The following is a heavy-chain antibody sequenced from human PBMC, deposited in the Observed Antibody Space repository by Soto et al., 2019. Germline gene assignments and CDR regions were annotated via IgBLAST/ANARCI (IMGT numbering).Heavy chain of an antibody. CDR3: AIRSYRPHDY. CDR1: GFTFSTYA. J-gene: IGHJ4*02. Sequence: EVQLLESGGGLVQPGGSLRLSCAASGFTFSTYAMSWVRQAPGKGLEWVSAISGSGDTTYYANSVKGRFTISRDNSKNTLYLQMNSLRAEDTAVDYCAIRSYRPHDYWGQGTLVTVSS. V-gene: IGHV3-23*01. CDR2: ISGSGDTT. D-gene: IGHD1-26*01.